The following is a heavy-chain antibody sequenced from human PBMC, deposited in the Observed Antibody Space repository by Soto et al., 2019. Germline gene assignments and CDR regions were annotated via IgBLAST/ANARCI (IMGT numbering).Heavy chain of an antibody. CDR3: ARHAQVVPAAIGPYYYGMDV. CDR2: IDPSDSQT. Sequence: PGESLKISCKGSGYSFAGYWITWVRQKPGKGLEWMGRIDPSDSQTYYSPSFRGHVTISVTKSITTVFLQWSSLRASDTAMYYCARHAQVVPAAIGPYYYGMDVWGQGTTVTVSS. V-gene: IGHV5-10-1*01. CDR1: GYSFAGYW. D-gene: IGHD2-2*02. J-gene: IGHJ6*02.